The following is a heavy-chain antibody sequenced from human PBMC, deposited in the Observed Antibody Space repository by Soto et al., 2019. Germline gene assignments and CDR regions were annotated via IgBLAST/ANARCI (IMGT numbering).Heavy chain of an antibody. CDR2: IYYSGST. Sequence: PSETLSLTCTVSGGSISSSSYYWGWIRQPPGKGLEWIGSIYYSGSTYYNPSLKSRVTISVDTSKNQFSLKLSSVTAADTAVYYCARVGGSGSYYPSYYYYYIDVWGKATTGTVS. V-gene: IGHV4-39*01. D-gene: IGHD3-10*01. CDR1: GGSISSSSYY. CDR3: ARVGGSGSYYPSYYYYYIDV. J-gene: IGHJ6*03.